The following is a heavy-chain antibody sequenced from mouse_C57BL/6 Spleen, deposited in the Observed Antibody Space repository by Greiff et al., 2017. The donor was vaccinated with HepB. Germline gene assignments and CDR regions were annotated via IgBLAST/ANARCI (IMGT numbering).Heavy chain of an antibody. J-gene: IGHJ4*01. CDR1: GFTFSSYA. V-gene: IGHV5-4*01. D-gene: IGHD1-1*01. CDR3: GREGTTVEAKEDKDE. CDR2: ISDGGSYT. Sequence: EVKLMESGGGLVKPGGSLKLSCAASGFTFSSYAMSWVRQTPEKRLEWVATISDGGSYTYYPDNVKGRFTISRDNAKNNQYLQMSHLKSEDTARYYGGREGTTVEAKEDKDEGGKGTTVTVAS.